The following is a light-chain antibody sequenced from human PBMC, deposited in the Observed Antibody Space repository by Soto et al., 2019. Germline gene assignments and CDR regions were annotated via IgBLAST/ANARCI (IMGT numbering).Light chain of an antibody. CDR2: DVS. J-gene: IGLJ1*01. Sequence: QSALTQPASVSGSPGQSITISCTGTSSDVGGYNYVSWYQQHPGKAPKCMIYDVSNRPSGVSNRFSGSKSGNTASLTISWLQAEDEADYSCCSYTTSNTRQIVFGTGTKLTVL. CDR3: CSYTTSNTRQIV. V-gene: IGLV2-14*01. CDR1: SSDVGGYNY.